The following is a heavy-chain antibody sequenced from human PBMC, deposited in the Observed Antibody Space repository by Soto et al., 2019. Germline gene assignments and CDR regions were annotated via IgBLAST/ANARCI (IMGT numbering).Heavy chain of an antibody. J-gene: IGHJ4*02. D-gene: IGHD3-22*01. V-gene: IGHV3-74*02. CDR1: GFTFSSYW. CDR2: INSDGSST. Sequence: VQLVESGGGVVQPGRSLRLSCAASGFTFSSYWMHWVRQAPGKGLVWVSRINSDGSSTSYADSVKGRFTISRDNAKNTLYLQMNSLRAEDTAVYYCAIRASYYDSSGYFDYWGQGTLVTVSS. CDR3: AIRASYYDSSGYFDY.